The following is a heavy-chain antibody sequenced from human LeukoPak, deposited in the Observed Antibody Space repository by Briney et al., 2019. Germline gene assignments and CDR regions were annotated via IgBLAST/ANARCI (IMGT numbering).Heavy chain of an antibody. D-gene: IGHD6-19*01. CDR1: GGSFSGYY. V-gene: IGHV4-34*01. CDR2: INHSGST. CDR3: ARGTSGWEYYFDY. Sequence: SETLSLTCAVYGGSFSGYYWSWIRQPPGKGLEWIGEINHSGSTNYNPSLKSRVTISVDTSKNQFSLKLSSVTAADTAVYYCARGTSGWEYYFDYWGQGTLVTVSS. J-gene: IGHJ4*02.